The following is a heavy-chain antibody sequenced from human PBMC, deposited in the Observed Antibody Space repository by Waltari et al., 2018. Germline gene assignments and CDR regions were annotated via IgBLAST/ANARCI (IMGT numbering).Heavy chain of an antibody. J-gene: IGHJ3*02. CDR3: ATLRMRGYSSGWYELGAFDI. D-gene: IGHD6-19*01. CDR1: GFTFSSYG. CDR2: IWYDGSNK. V-gene: IGHV3-33*01. Sequence: QVQLVESGGGVVQPGRSLRLSCAASGFTFSSYGMHWVRQAPGKGLEWVAVIWYDGSNKYYADSGKGRFTIARDNSKNTLYLQMNSMRAEDTAVYYCATLRMRGYSSGWYELGAFDIWGQGTMVTVSS.